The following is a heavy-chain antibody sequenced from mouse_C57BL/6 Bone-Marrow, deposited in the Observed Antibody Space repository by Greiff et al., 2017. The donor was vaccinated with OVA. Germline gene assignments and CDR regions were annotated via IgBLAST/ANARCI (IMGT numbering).Heavy chain of an antibody. D-gene: IGHD3-2*02. V-gene: IGHV14-4*01. CDR3: TTEYSSGLFDY. J-gene: IGHJ2*01. CDR1: GFNIKDDY. CDR2: IDHENGDT. Sequence: VQLQQSGAELVRPGASVKLSCTASGFNIKDDYMHWVKQRHEQGLEWIGWIDHENGDTEYASKVQGKATITADTSSTTAYLQLSILTSEDTAVYYCTTEYSSGLFDYWGQGTTLTVSS.